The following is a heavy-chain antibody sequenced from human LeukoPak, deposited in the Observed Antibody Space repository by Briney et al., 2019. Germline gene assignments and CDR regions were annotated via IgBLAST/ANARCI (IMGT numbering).Heavy chain of an antibody. CDR2: IKGDGSST. D-gene: IGHD3-9*01. Sequence: GGSLRLSCAASGFTFSSYWMHWVRHTLGKGLVWVSRIKGDGSSTSYADSVQGRFTISRDNGMNTLYLQMNSLRAEDTAVYYCARTIPYYYGTDVWGQGTAVTVSS. CDR1: GFTFSSYW. J-gene: IGHJ6*02. CDR3: ARTIPYYYGTDV. V-gene: IGHV3-74*01.